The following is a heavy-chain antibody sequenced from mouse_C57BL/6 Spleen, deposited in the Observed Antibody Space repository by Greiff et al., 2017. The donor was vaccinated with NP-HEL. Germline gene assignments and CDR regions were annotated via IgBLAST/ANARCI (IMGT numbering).Heavy chain of an antibody. CDR1: GFTFSSYA. V-gene: IGHV5-4*01. J-gene: IGHJ2*01. Sequence: EVQLVESGGGLVKPGGSLKLSCAASGFTFSSYAMSWVRQTPEKRLEWVATISDGGSYTYYPDNVKGRFTISRDNAKNNLYLQMSHLKSEDTAVYYCARDSSRFDYWGQGTTLTVSS. CDR3: ARDSSRFDY. D-gene: IGHD3-2*02. CDR2: ISDGGSYT.